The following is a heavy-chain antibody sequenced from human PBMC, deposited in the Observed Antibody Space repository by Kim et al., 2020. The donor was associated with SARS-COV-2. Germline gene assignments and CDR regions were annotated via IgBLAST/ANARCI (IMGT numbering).Heavy chain of an antibody. CDR3: VGGRNGNYRADPFDI. Sequence: SETLSLTCTVSGGSISSGGYSWTWIRQPPGKGLEWIGFLYHSGGTYYNPSLRSRVTISVDTSKNQFSLTLSSVAAADTAVYYCVGGRNGNYRADPFDIWGQGTMVTVSS. CDR2: LYHSGGT. V-gene: IGHV4-30-2*01. J-gene: IGHJ3*02. D-gene: IGHD1-7*01. CDR1: GGSISSGGYS.